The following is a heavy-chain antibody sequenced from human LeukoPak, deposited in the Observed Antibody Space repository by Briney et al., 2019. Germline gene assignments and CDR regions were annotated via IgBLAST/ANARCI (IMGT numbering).Heavy chain of an antibody. Sequence: SETLSHTCTVSGGSISSYYWSWIRQPPGKGLEWIGYIYTSGSTNYNPSLKSRVTISVDTSKNQFSLKLSSVTAADTAVYYCARHYYDSSGYYGGDWFDPWGQGTLVTVSS. CDR3: ARHYYDSSGYYGGDWFDP. J-gene: IGHJ5*02. CDR1: GGSISSYY. D-gene: IGHD3-22*01. CDR2: IYTSGST. V-gene: IGHV4-4*09.